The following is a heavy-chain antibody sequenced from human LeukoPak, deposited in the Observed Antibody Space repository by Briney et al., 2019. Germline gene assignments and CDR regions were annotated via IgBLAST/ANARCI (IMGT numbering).Heavy chain of an antibody. Sequence: PSETLSLTCTVSGGSISSSSYYWGWIRQPPGKGLEWIGSIYYSGSTYYNPSLKSRVTISVDTSKNQFSLKLSSVTAADTAVYYCARQMGATITFADYWGQGTLVTVSS. V-gene: IGHV4-39*01. D-gene: IGHD1-26*01. CDR2: IYYSGST. CDR3: ARQMGATITFADY. CDR1: GGSISSSSYY. J-gene: IGHJ4*02.